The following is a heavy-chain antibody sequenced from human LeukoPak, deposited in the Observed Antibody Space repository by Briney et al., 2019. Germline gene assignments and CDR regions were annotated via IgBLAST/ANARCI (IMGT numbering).Heavy chain of an antibody. J-gene: IGHJ4*02. CDR2: IYTSGST. CDR3: ARGSTYYDILTGYSPSYYFDY. CDR1: GGSISSYY. V-gene: IGHV4-4*07. D-gene: IGHD3-9*01. Sequence: PSETLSLTCTVSGGSISSYYWSWIRQPAGKGLEWIGRIYTSGSTNYNPSLKSRVTMSVDTSKNQFSLKLSSVTAADTAVYYCARGSTYYDILTGYSPSYYFDYWGQGTLVTVSS.